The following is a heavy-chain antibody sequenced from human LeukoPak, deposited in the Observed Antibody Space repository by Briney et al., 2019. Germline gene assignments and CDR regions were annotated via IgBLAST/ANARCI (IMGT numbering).Heavy chain of an antibody. CDR1: GYTLTELS. J-gene: IGHJ4*02. Sequence: ASVKVSCKVSGYTLTELSMHWVRQAPGKGLEWMGGFDPEDGETIYAQKFQGRVTMTEDTSTDTAYMELSSLRAEDTASYYCAKDPNYDILTAHFDYWGQGTLVTVSS. CDR3: AKDPNYDILTAHFDY. V-gene: IGHV1-24*01. CDR2: FDPEDGET. D-gene: IGHD3-9*01.